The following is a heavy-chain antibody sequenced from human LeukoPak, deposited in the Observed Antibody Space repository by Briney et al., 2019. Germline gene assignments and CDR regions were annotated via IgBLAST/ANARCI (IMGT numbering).Heavy chain of an antibody. CDR3: ARGAARPFDY. V-gene: IGHV4-39*01. CDR2: IYYSGST. J-gene: IGHJ4*02. CDR1: GGSTSSSSYY. Sequence: KPSETPSLTCTVSGGSTSSSSYYWGWIRQPPGKGLEWIGSIYYSGSTYYNPSLKSRVTISVDTSKNQFSLKLSSVTAADTAVYYCARGAARPFDYWGQGTLVTVSS. D-gene: IGHD6-6*01.